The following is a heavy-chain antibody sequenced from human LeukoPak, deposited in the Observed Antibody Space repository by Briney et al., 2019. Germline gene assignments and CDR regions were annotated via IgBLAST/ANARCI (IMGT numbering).Heavy chain of an antibody. CDR1: GFTFSSYS. Sequence: GGSLRLSCAASGFTFSSYSMNWVRQAPGKGLEWVSSYSSSSSYIYYADSVKGRFTISRDNAKNSLYLQMNSLRAEDTAVCYCARDTYDYVWGSYRKRGPYFDYWGQGTLVTVSS. J-gene: IGHJ4*02. CDR2: YSSSSSYI. V-gene: IGHV3-21*01. CDR3: ARDTYDYVWGSYRKRGPYFDY. D-gene: IGHD3-16*02.